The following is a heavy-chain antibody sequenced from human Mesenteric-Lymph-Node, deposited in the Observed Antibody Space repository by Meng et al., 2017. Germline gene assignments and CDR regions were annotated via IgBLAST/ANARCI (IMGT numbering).Heavy chain of an antibody. V-gene: IGHV4-4*02. CDR1: GGSISSINW. CDR3: ARVAAAGNEWFDP. CDR2: IYHSGST. J-gene: IGHJ5*02. Sequence: QVLLKESGPGLVKPSETLSLTCAVSGGSISSINWWTWVRQPPGKGLEWIGEIYHSGSTNYNPSLKSRVTISVDKSKNQFSLKLSSVTAADTAVYYCARVAAAGNEWFDPWGQGTLVTVSS. D-gene: IGHD6-13*01.